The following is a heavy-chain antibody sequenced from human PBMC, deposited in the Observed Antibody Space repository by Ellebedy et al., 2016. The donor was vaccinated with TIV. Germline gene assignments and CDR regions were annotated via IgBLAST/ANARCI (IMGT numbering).Heavy chain of an antibody. CDR1: GYSFTTYW. V-gene: IGHV5-51*01. D-gene: IGHD3-22*01. CDR3: ARHQPDSSGIGVSWLDP. J-gene: IGHJ5*02. Sequence: GESLKISCKASGYSFTTYWIAWVRQMPGKGLEWMGIISPGESDTRYSPSFQGQVTISADKSITTAFLQWSSLKASDTAMYYCARHQPDSSGIGVSWLDPWGQGTLVTVSS. CDR2: ISPGESDT.